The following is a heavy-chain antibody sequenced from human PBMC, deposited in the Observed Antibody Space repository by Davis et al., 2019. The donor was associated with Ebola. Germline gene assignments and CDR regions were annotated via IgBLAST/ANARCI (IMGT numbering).Heavy chain of an antibody. J-gene: IGHJ6*02. V-gene: IGHV5-51*01. CDR3: ARAGTGYYYYYGMDV. CDR1: GYSFTSYW. Sequence: GGSLRLSCKGSGYSFTSYWIGWVRQMPGKGLEWMGLIYPGDSDTRYSPSFQGQVTISADKSISTAYLQWSSLKASDTAMYYCARAGTGYYYYYGMDVWGQGTTVTVSS. CDR2: IYPGDSDT. D-gene: IGHD1-1*01.